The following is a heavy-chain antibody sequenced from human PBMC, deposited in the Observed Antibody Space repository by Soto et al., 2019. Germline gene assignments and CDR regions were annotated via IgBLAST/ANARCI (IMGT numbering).Heavy chain of an antibody. Sequence: SETLSLTCTVSGGSISSGGYYWSWIRQHPGKGLEWIGYIYYSGSTYYNPSLKSRVTISVDASKNQFSLKLSSVTAADTAVYYCARGGQDVPFITMIGPLDYWGQGTLVTVS. CDR3: ARGGQDVPFITMIGPLDY. J-gene: IGHJ4*02. CDR1: GGSISSGGYY. V-gene: IGHV4-31*03. D-gene: IGHD3-22*01. CDR2: IYYSGST.